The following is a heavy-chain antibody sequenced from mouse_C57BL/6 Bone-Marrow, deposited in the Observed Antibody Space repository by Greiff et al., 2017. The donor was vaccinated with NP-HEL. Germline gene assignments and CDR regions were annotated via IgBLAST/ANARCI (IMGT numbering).Heavy chain of an antibody. Sequence: VQLQESGPELVKPGASVKLSCKASGYTFTSYDINWVKQSPGQGLEWIGWIYPRDGSTKYNEKFKGKATLTVDTSSSTAYMELHSLTSEDSAVYFCARREGSSWSDWYFDVWGTGTTVTVSS. V-gene: IGHV1-85*01. J-gene: IGHJ1*03. CDR3: ARREGSSWSDWYFDV. CDR2: IYPRDGST. D-gene: IGHD1-1*01. CDR1: GYTFTSYD.